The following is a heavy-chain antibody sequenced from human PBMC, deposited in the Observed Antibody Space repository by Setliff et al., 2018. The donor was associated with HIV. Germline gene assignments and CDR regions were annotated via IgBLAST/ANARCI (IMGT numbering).Heavy chain of an antibody. V-gene: IGHV4-61*02. CDR3: ARSSPRFSGSYFDY. CDR2: IYTSGNT. J-gene: IGHJ4*02. CDR1: GGSISSGSYY. D-gene: IGHD1-26*01. Sequence: PSETLSLTCTVSGGSISSGSYYWNWIRQPAGKGLEWIGRIYTSGNTNSNPSLKRRVTISVDTSKNQFSLKLSSVTAADTAVYYCARSSPRFSGSYFDYWGQGTLVTSPQ.